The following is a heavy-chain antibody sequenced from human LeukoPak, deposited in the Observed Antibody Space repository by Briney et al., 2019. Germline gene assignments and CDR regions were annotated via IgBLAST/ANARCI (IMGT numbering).Heavy chain of an antibody. CDR2: IYYRGST. V-gene: IGHV4-39*01. CDR1: GGSISSSSYY. CDR3: ARLGGWLPDY. Sequence: KPSETLSLTCTVSGGSISSSSYYWGWIRQPPGKGLEWIGSIYYRGSTYYNPSLKSRVTISVDTSKNQFSLKLSSVTAADTAVYYCARLGGWLPDYWGQGTLVTVSS. J-gene: IGHJ4*02. D-gene: IGHD6-19*01.